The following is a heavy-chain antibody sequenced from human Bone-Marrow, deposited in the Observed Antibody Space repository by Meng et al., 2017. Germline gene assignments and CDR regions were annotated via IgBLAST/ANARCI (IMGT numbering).Heavy chain of an antibody. J-gene: IGHJ3*02. D-gene: IGHD3-22*01. CDR3: AKTGRGYYDSSDAFDI. V-gene: IGHV3-23*01. Sequence: SCAAAGFTFSIYTMSWVRQAPEEGLEWVSCISGSGGSTYYADSVKGGFTISRDNSTNALYLERNSLRAEDTAVYYCAKTGRGYYDSSDAFDIWGQGTMVTVSS. CDR2: ISGSGGST. CDR1: GFTFSIYT.